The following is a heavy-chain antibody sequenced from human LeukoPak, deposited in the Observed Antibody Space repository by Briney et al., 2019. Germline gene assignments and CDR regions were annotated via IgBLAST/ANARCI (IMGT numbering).Heavy chain of an antibody. CDR2: ISGSGGST. CDR3: AKPEGGWEIEGWLTGGAFDI. J-gene: IGHJ3*02. Sequence: GGSLRLSCAASGLTFSSYAMSWVRQAPGKGLEWVSAISGSGGSTYYADSVKGRFTISRDNSKNTLYLQMNSLRAEDTAVYYCAKPEGGWEIEGWLTGGAFDIWGQGTMVTVSS. V-gene: IGHV3-23*01. D-gene: IGHD6-19*01. CDR1: GLTFSSYA.